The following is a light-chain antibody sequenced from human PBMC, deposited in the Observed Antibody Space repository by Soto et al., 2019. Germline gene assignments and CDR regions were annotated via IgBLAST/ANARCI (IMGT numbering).Light chain of an antibody. CDR2: SVS. CDR3: QQHNYY. J-gene: IGKJ4*01. CDR1: QGIRSY. Sequence: DFQLTQSPSFLSASVGDRVTITCRASQGIRSYLAWYQQKAGKAPKLLIYSVSNLKSGVPSRFSGSGSGTEFTLTISSLQPEDFATYYCQQHNYYFGGGTKVETK. V-gene: IGKV1-9*01.